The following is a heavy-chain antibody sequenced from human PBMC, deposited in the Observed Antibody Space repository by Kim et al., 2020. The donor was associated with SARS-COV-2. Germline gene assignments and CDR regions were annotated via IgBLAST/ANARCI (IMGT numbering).Heavy chain of an antibody. Sequence: GGSLRLSCAASGFTVSSNYMSWVRQAPGKGLEWVSVIYSGGSTYYADSVKGRFTISRDNSKNTLYLQMTSLRAEDTAVYYCARDNRQYYYDSSGETIDA. D-gene: IGHD3-22*01. V-gene: IGHV3-66*01. J-gene: IGHJ3*01. CDR1: GFTVSSNY. CDR3: ARDNRQYYYDSSGETIDA. CDR2: IYSGGST.